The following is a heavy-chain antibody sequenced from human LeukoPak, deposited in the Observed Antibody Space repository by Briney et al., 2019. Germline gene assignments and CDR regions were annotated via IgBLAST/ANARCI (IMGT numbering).Heavy chain of an antibody. V-gene: IGHV3-48*04. Sequence: GGSLRLSCAASGFTFDIYGMNWIRQAPGKGLGWVSHISSGSSPKYYADSVRGRFTISRDNAKKSLYLQMNSLRVEDTAVYYCARGDDGAYWGQGTLVTVSS. CDR2: ISSGSSPK. CDR1: GFTFDIYG. D-gene: IGHD3-16*01. CDR3: ARGDDGAY. J-gene: IGHJ4*02.